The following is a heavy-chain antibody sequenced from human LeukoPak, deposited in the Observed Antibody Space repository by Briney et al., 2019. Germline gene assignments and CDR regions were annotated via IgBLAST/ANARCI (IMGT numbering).Heavy chain of an antibody. CDR2: INPNSGGT. D-gene: IGHD6-13*01. V-gene: IGHV1-2*02. CDR1: GYTFTGYY. Sequence: ASVKVSCKASGYTFTGYYMHWVRQAPGQGPEWMGWINPNSGGTNYAQKFQGRATMTRDTSISTAYMELSRLRSDDTAVYYCAAPGAAAGTHWFDPWGQGTLVTVSS. J-gene: IGHJ5*02. CDR3: AAPGAAAGTHWFDP.